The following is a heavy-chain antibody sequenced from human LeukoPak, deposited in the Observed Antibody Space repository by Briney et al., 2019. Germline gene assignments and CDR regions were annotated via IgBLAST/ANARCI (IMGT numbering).Heavy chain of an antibody. CDR2: MNPNSGNT. J-gene: IGHJ6*02. CDR3: ARGGGITIFGVVINGYYYYGMDV. Sequence: ASVKVSCKASGYTFTSYDISWVRQAPGQGLEWMGWMNPNSGNTGYAQKFQGRVTMTRNTSISTAYMELSSLRSEDTAVYYCARGGGITIFGVVINGYYYYGMDVWGQGTTVTVSS. V-gene: IGHV1-8*01. CDR1: GYTFTSYD. D-gene: IGHD3-3*01.